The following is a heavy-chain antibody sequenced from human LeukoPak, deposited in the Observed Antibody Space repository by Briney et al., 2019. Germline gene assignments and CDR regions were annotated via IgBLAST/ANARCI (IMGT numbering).Heavy chain of an antibody. CDR2: ISSSSSYI. CDR3: ARGHGPPDIVVVVAATQAYYYMDV. D-gene: IGHD2-15*01. V-gene: IGHV3-21*01. CDR1: GFTFSSYS. Sequence: GGSLRLSCAASGFTFSSYSMNWVRQAPGKGLEWVSSISSSSSYIYYADSVKGRFTISRDNAKNSLYLQMNSLRAEDTAVYYCARGHGPPDIVVVVAATQAYYYMDVWGKGTTVTVSS. J-gene: IGHJ6*03.